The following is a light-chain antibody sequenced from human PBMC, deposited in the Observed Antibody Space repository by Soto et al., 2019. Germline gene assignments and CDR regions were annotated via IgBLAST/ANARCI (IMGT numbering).Light chain of an antibody. CDR2: EAS. Sequence: DIQMTQSPSSVSASVGDRVTITCRASRGISSWLAWYQQKPGKAPKLLIYEASILQSGVPSSFSGSGSGTDFTLIISSLQPDDFATYYCQQSNYFPPTFGPGTKVDIK. V-gene: IGKV1D-12*01. CDR3: QQSNYFPPT. CDR1: RGISSW. J-gene: IGKJ3*01.